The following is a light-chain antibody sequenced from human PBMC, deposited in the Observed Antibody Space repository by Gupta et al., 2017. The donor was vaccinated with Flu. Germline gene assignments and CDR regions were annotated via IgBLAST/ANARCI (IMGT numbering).Light chain of an antibody. CDR3: QQSYSSPQT. V-gene: IGKV1-39*01. CDR2: AAS. Sequence: GEKVTVTCRASQSINSYLNWYQQKPGKAPRLLINAASSLQSGVPSRFSGSGSGTDFTLTINSLQPEDFATYYCQQSYSSPQTFGQGTKVEVK. CDR1: QSINSY. J-gene: IGKJ1*01.